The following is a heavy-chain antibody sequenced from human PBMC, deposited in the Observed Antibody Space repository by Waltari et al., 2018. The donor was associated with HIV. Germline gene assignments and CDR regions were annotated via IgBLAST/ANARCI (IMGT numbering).Heavy chain of an antibody. CDR3: ARDYYDSSGYPRANWFDP. V-gene: IGHV4-38-2*02. D-gene: IGHD3-22*01. CDR1: GYSISSGYY. CDR2: IYHSGST. Sequence: QVQLQESGPGLVKPSETLSLTCAVSGYSISSGYYWGWIRQPPGQGLEWIGSIYHSGSTYYNPSLKSRVTISVDTSKNQFSLKLSSVTAADTAVYYCARDYYDSSGYPRANWFDPWGQGTLVTVSS. J-gene: IGHJ5*02.